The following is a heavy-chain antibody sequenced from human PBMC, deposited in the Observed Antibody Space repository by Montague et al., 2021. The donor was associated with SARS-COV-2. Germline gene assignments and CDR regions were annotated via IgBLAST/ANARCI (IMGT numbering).Heavy chain of an antibody. J-gene: IGHJ4*02. CDR3: ARGMIRGVTTPFDY. CDR1: SGSIISSGYY. Sequence: SETLSLTRSVSSGSIISSGYYWGWIRQPPGKELEWIGNIYYSGTTYYNPSLQSRGTISVDTSKNHLSLRLSSVTAADTVVYFCARGMIRGVTTPFDYWGQGSQVTVSS. CDR2: IYYSGTT. V-gene: IGHV4-39*02. D-gene: IGHD3-10*01.